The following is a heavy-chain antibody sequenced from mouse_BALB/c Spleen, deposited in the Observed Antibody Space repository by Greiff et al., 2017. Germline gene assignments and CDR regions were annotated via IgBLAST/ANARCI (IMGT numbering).Heavy chain of an antibody. V-gene: IGHV3-2*02. D-gene: IGHD2-14*01. CDR1: GYSITSDYA. Sequence: EVHLVESGPGLVKPSQSLSLTCTVTGYSITSDYAWNWIRQFPGNKLEWMGYISYSGSTSYNPSLKSRISITRDTSKNQFFLQLNSVTTEDTATYYCARGYGYYAMDYWGQGTSVTVSS. CDR2: ISYSGST. CDR3: ARGYGYYAMDY. J-gene: IGHJ4*01.